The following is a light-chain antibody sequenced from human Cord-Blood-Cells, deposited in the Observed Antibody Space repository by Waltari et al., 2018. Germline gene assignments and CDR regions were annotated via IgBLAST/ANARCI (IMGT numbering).Light chain of an antibody. J-gene: IGLJ2*01. CDR3: SSYTSSSTVV. Sequence: QSALTQPPSVSGSPGQSVTISCTGTSSDVGSYNRVSWHQQPPGTAPKLMIYEVSNRPSGVPDRFSGSKSGNTASLTISGLQAEDEADYYCSSYTSSSTVVFGGGTKLTVL. V-gene: IGLV2-18*02. CDR1: SSDVGSYNR. CDR2: EVS.